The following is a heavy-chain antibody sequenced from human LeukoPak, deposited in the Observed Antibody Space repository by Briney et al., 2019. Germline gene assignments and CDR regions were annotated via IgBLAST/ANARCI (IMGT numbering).Heavy chain of an antibody. D-gene: IGHD3-3*01. CDR3: ARANRHYDRIYYMDV. CDR1: GFTFDDYA. CDR2: ISGDGGST. J-gene: IGHJ6*03. Sequence: GGSLRLSCAASGFTFDDYAMHWVRQAPGKGLEWVSLISGDGGSTYYADSVKGRFTISRDNAKNSLYLQMNSLRAEDTAVYYCARANRHYDRIYYMDVWGKGTTVTVSS. V-gene: IGHV3-43*02.